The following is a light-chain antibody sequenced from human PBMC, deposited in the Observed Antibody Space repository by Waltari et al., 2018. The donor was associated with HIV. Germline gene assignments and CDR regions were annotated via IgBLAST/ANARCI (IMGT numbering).Light chain of an antibody. J-gene: IGLJ2*01. V-gene: IGLV2-23*02. CDR1: SSDVGNYNH. Sequence: QSALTQPASVSGSPGQSITISCTGTSSDVGNYNHVSWYQQHPGKAPKVIIYDVNKRPSGVSNRFSGSKSGNTASLTISGLQAEDEANYYCCSYTGTNPFLLFGGGTKLTVL. CDR3: CSYTGTNPFLL. CDR2: DVN.